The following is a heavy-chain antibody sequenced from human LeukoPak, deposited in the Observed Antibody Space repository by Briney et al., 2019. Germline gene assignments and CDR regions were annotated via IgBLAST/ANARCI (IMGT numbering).Heavy chain of an antibody. D-gene: IGHD3/OR15-3a*01. CDR3: AKLEGSWTDH. CDR2: ISGSGATT. Sequence: GGSLRLSCAASGFPLRRYAMSWVRQAPGKGLEWVSGISGSGATTYYADSVKGRFTISRDNSKNTMYLRMNSLRADDTAVYYCAKLEGSWTDHWGQGILVNVFS. CDR1: GFPLRRYA. J-gene: IGHJ4*02. V-gene: IGHV3-23*01.